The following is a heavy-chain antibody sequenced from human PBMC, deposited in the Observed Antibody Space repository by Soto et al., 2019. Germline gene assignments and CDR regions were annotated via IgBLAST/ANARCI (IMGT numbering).Heavy chain of an antibody. Sequence: PSETLSPTCTVSGGSASSGAYYWTWIRQSPGKGLEWIGYIYYSGSTYYSPSLKSRLSISLDSSKNKFCLRLSSVTAPDTAMYYCARARLRAVYAFDIWGQGTMVTVSS. CDR1: GGSASSGAYY. CDR2: IYYSGST. V-gene: IGHV4-31*03. D-gene: IGHD5-12*01. CDR3: ARARLRAVYAFDI. J-gene: IGHJ3*02.